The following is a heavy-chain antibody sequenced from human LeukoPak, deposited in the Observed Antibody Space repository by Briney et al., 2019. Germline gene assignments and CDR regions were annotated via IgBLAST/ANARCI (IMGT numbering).Heavy chain of an antibody. J-gene: IGHJ4*02. CDR2: VKGDGSFT. D-gene: IGHD5-24*01. Sequence: LGGSLRLSCAASGFTFRNYWMHWVRQAPGKGLMWVSRVKGDGSFTDYADSVKGRFTISRDNAKNTLYLQMYSLRAEDTAAYYCVRDGDDYNFDYWGQGSLVTVSS. V-gene: IGHV3-74*01. CDR1: GFTFRNYW. CDR3: VRDGDDYNFDY.